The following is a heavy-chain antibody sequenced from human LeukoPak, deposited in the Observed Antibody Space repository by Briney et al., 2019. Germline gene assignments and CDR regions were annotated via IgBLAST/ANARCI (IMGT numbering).Heavy chain of an antibody. CDR1: GFTFSGSA. D-gene: IGHD6-19*01. J-gene: IGHJ1*01. Sequence: GGSLRLSCAASGFTFSGSAMHWVRQASGKGLEWVGRIRGKANSYATAYAASVKGRFTISRDDSKNTAYLQMNSLKTEDTAVYYCAVLSSGWHEYFQHWGQGTLVTVSS. CDR3: AVLSSGWHEYFQH. V-gene: IGHV3-73*01. CDR2: IRGKANSYAT.